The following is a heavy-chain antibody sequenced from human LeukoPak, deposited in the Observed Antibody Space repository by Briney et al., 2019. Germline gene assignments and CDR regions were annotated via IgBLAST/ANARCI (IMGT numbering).Heavy chain of an antibody. CDR2: ICYSGST. Sequence: SQTLSLTCAVSGGSISSGGYSWSWIRQPPGKGLEWIGSICYSGSTYYNPSLKSRVTISIDTSTNQFSLKLTSVTAADTAVYYCARGDGYKYYAMDVWGQGTTVTVSS. D-gene: IGHD5-24*01. J-gene: IGHJ6*02. V-gene: IGHV4-39*07. CDR3: ARGDGYKYYAMDV. CDR1: GGSISSGGYS.